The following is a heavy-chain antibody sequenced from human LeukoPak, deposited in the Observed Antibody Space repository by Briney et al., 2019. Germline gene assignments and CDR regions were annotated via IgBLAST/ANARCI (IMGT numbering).Heavy chain of an antibody. Sequence: ASVKVSCKVSGYTLTELSMHWVRQAPGKWLEWMGGFDPEDGETIYAQKFQGRVTMTEDTSTDTAYMELSSLRSEDTAVYYCATDSGSYLTPGAFDIWGQGTMVTVSS. J-gene: IGHJ3*02. CDR3: ATDSGSYLTPGAFDI. CDR1: GYTLTELS. CDR2: FDPEDGET. V-gene: IGHV1-24*01. D-gene: IGHD1-26*01.